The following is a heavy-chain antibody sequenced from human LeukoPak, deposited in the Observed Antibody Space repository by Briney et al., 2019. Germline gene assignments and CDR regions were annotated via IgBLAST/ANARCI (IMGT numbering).Heavy chain of an antibody. J-gene: IGHJ6*02. D-gene: IGHD6-19*01. CDR3: GRHVSSGWDYYNGLDV. V-gene: IGHV4-39*01. CDR1: GGSIGSSGFY. Sequence: SETLSLTCTVSGGSIGSSGFYWGWIRQPPGKGLEWIGSIYYNENTHYNPSLKSRVTLSGDTSKNQVSLTLSSVTAADTAVYYCGRHVSSGWDYYNGLDVWGQGTTVTVSS. CDR2: IYYNENT.